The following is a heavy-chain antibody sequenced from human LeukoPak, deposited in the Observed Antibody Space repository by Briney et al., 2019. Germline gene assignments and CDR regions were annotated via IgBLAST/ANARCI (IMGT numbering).Heavy chain of an antibody. D-gene: IGHD3-22*01. CDR2: IWYDGSNK. Sequence: GRSLRLSCAASGFTFSSYGMHWVRQAPGKGLEWVAVIWYDGSNKYYADSVKGRFTISRDNSKNTLYLQMNSLRAEDTAVYYCARGDYYDSSGYYHYWGQGTLVTVSS. CDR3: ARGDYYDSSGYYHY. CDR1: GFTFSSYG. J-gene: IGHJ4*02. V-gene: IGHV3-33*01.